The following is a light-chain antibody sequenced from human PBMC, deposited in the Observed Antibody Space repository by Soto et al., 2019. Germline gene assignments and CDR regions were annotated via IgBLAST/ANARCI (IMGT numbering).Light chain of an antibody. CDR1: QSVSSY. J-gene: IGKJ1*01. Sequence: EIVLTQSPATLSLSAGERVTLTWRASQSVSSYLDWYQQKPGQAPRLLIYAASTRATGIPARCSGSGARTEFTLTITSLRPEDFAVYYCQQRSNWPPTVGQGTKVDIK. V-gene: IGKV3-11*01. CDR2: AAS. CDR3: QQRSNWPPT.